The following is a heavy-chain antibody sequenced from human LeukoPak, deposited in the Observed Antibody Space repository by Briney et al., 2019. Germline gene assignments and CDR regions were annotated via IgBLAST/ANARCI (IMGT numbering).Heavy chain of an antibody. Sequence: GGSLRLACAPSGFTFDDYGMSWVRQAPGKGLEWVSGINWNGGSTVYADSVKGRFTISRDNAKTSLYLQMNSLRAEDTALYYCARAGVVPAKAYYFDYWGQGTLVTVSS. CDR1: GFTFDDYG. CDR2: INWNGGST. J-gene: IGHJ4*02. D-gene: IGHD2-2*01. V-gene: IGHV3-20*04. CDR3: ARAGVVPAKAYYFDY.